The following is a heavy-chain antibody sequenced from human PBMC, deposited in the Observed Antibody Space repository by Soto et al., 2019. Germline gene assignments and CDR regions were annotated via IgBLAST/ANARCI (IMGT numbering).Heavy chain of an antibody. CDR3: ARVEMHYDSSGYYYELDAFDI. Sequence: ASVKVSCKASGYTFTSYGISWVRQAPGQGLEWMGWISAYNGNTNYAPKLQGRVTMTTDTSTSTAYMELRSLRSDDTAVYYCARVEMHYDSSGYYYELDAFDIWGQGTMVTVSS. CDR1: GYTFTSYG. D-gene: IGHD3-22*01. J-gene: IGHJ3*02. V-gene: IGHV1-18*01. CDR2: ISAYNGNT.